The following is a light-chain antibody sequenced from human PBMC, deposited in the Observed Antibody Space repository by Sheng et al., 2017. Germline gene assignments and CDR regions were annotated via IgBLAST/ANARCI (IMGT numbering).Light chain of an antibody. CDR2: DAS. J-gene: IGKJ4*01. Sequence: EIVLTQSPATLSLSPGERATLSCRASQTVYTYLAWYQQKPGQVPRLLISDASNRATGIPARFSGSGSWTDFTLTISSLEPEDFAVYYCQQRRNWPLTFGGGTRVEIK. CDR3: QQRRNWPLT. V-gene: IGKV3-11*01. CDR1: QTVYTY.